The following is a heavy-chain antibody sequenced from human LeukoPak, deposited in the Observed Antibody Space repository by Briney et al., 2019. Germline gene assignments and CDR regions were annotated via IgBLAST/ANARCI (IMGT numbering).Heavy chain of an antibody. D-gene: IGHD3-10*01. CDR1: GGSIDNYY. CDR3: ARGIRMVRAAIRRFRFDY. Sequence: PSETLSLTCTVSGGSIDNYYWSWIRQPPGKGLEWIGCIYYSGSTNYNPSLESRVTVSVDTSKTQFSLKLSSVTAADTAMYYCARGIRMVRAAIRRFRFDYWGQGTLVTVSS. V-gene: IGHV4-59*01. CDR2: IYYSGST. J-gene: IGHJ4*02.